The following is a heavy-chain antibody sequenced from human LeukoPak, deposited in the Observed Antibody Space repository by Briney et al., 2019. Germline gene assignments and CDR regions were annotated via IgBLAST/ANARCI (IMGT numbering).Heavy chain of an antibody. Sequence: GGSLRLSCAVSGFTFSSYVMSWVRQAPGKGLEWVSTVSGNGGATYYADSVKGRFTISRDNAKNSLYLQMNSLRAEDTAVYYCARENDFWSGYYEYYFDYWGQGTLVTVSS. J-gene: IGHJ4*02. D-gene: IGHD3-3*01. CDR3: ARENDFWSGYYEYYFDY. CDR2: VSGNGGAT. V-gene: IGHV3-21*01. CDR1: GFTFSSYV.